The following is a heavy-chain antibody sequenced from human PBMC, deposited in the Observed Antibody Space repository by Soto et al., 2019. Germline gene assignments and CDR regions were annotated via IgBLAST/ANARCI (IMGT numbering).Heavy chain of an antibody. Sequence: SVKVSCKASGGTFSSYTISWVRQAPGQGLEWMGRIIPILGIANYAQKFQGRVTITVDKSTSTAYMELSSLRSEDTAVYYCARGREGEAARSGKIFWFDPWGQGTLVTVSS. CDR3: ARGREGEAARSGKIFWFDP. CDR1: GGTFSSYT. J-gene: IGHJ5*02. CDR2: IIPILGIA. V-gene: IGHV1-69*02. D-gene: IGHD6-6*01.